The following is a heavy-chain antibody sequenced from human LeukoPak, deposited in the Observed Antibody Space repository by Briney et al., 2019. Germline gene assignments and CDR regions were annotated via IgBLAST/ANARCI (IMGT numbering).Heavy chain of an antibody. Sequence: SETLSLTCTVSGASISSGTYSWSWIRQPPGKGLEWIGYIYHSGSTYYNPSLKSRVTISVDRSKNQFSLKLSSVTAADTAVYYCARVGYYGSGGTRHDAFDIWGQGTMVTVSS. J-gene: IGHJ3*02. CDR2: IYHSGST. D-gene: IGHD3-10*01. CDR1: GASISSGTYS. CDR3: ARVGYYGSGGTRHDAFDI. V-gene: IGHV4-30-2*01.